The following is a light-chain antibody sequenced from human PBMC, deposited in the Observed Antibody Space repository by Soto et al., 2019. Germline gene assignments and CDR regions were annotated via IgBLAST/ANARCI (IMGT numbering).Light chain of an antibody. Sequence: EIVLTQSPGTLSLSPVERATLSCMASESVSRNYIAWYQQKPGQAPRLLIYDASNRATGIPARFSGSGSGTDFTLTISSLEPEDFAVYYCQQRSNWPPITFGQGTRLEIK. CDR1: ESVSRNY. J-gene: IGKJ5*01. CDR2: DAS. CDR3: QQRSNWPPIT. V-gene: IGKV3-11*01.